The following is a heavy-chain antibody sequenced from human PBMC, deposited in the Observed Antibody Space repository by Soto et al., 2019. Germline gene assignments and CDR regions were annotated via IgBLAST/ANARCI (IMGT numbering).Heavy chain of an antibody. J-gene: IGHJ4*02. CDR1: GFSLSTSGVD. CDR3: AHRRPYSNSPEYFFDY. Sequence: QITLKESGPTLVKPTQTLTLTCTFSGFSLSTSGVDVGWIRQPPGKALEWLALIYWDDDKRYSPSLKSRLTITKDTSKNQVVLTMTHMDPLDPATYYCAHRRPYSNSPEYFFDYWGQGTLVTVSS. CDR2: IYWDDDK. V-gene: IGHV2-5*02. D-gene: IGHD6-6*01.